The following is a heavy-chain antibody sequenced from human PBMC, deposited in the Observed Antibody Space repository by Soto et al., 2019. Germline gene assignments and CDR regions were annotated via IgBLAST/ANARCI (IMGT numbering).Heavy chain of an antibody. V-gene: IGHV1-3*01. CDR3: ARAGGLSSTSCPKGTYYYYYYMDV. D-gene: IGHD2-2*01. J-gene: IGHJ6*03. CDR2: IHAGNGNT. CDR1: GYTFTTYA. Sequence: ASVKVSCKTSGYTFTTYAVHWVRQAPGQGLERMGWIHAGNGNTNYAQKLQGRVTMTTDTSTSTAYMELRSLRSDDTAVYYCARAGGLSSTSCPKGTYYYYYYMDVWGKGTTVTVSS.